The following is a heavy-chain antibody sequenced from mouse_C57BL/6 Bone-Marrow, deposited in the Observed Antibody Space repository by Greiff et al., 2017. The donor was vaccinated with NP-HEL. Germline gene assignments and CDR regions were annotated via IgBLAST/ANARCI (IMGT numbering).Heavy chain of an antibody. J-gene: IGHJ2*01. V-gene: IGHV1-81*01. D-gene: IGHD3-2*02. CDR3: AQDSSGYRY. CDR1: GYTFTSYG. Sequence: VQLQESGAELARPGASVKLSCKASGYTFTSYGISWVKQSTGQGLEWIGEIYPSSGNTYYNEKFKGKATLTADKSSSTAYMELRSLTSEDSAVYFCAQDSSGYRYWGQGTTLTVSS. CDR2: IYPSSGNT.